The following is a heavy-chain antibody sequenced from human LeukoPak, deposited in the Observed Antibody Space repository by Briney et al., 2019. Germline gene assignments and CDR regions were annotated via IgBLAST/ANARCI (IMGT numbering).Heavy chain of an antibody. J-gene: IGHJ4*02. CDR2: ISSSSSYI. CDR1: GFTFSSYS. CDR3: ARDWSRWLQDFDY. D-gene: IGHD5-24*01. Sequence: PGGSLRLSRAASGFTFSSYSMNWVRQAPGKGLEWVSSISSSSSYIYYADSVKGRFTISRDNAKNSLYLQMNSLRAEDTAVYYCARDWSRWLQDFDYWGQGTLVTVSS. V-gene: IGHV3-21*01.